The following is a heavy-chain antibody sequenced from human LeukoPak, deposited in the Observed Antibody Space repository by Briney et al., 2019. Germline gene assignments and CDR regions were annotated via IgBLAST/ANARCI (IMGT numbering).Heavy chain of an antibody. Sequence: GGSLRLSCAASGFTFSSYAMSWVRQAPGKGLEWVSGLTGSGGNTYYADSVKGRFTIPRHKSKDTLSLQMNSLRAEDAAVYYCVKFRGIQHYNYHMDVWGKGTTVTVSS. V-gene: IGHV3-23*01. CDR3: VKFRGIQHYNYHMDV. CDR1: GFTFSSYA. J-gene: IGHJ6*03. D-gene: IGHD3-10*01. CDR2: LTGSGGNT.